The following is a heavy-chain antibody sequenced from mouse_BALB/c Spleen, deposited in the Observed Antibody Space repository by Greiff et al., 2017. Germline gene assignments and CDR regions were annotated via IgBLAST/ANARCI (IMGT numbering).Heavy chain of an antibody. V-gene: IGHV2-6-4*01. Sequence: QVQLKQSGPGLVAPSQSLSITCTVSGFSLSRYSVHWVRQPPGKGLEWLGMIWGGGSTDYNSALKSRLSISKDNSKSQVFLKMNSLQTDDTAMYYCARNLYYYGSTLYYAMDYWGQGTSVTVSS. CDR3: ARNLYYYGSTLYYAMDY. J-gene: IGHJ4*01. D-gene: IGHD1-1*01. CDR1: GFSLSRYS. CDR2: IWGGGST.